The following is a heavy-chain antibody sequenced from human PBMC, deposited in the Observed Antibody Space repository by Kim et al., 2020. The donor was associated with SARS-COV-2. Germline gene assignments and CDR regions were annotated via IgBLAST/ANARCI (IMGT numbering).Heavy chain of an antibody. CDR3: ARGPTRFLYYYYGMDV. D-gene: IGHD3-10*01. J-gene: IGHJ6*02. V-gene: IGHV4-34*01. Sequence: PPLKGRVTRSVDTSKNQFSLQLRSVTAADTAVYYCARGPTRFLYYYYGMDVWGQGTTVTVSS.